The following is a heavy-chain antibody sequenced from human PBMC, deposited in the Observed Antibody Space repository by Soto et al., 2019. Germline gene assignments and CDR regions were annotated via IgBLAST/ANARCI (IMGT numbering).Heavy chain of an antibody. J-gene: IGHJ5*02. CDR3: ARVYPPLHNWFDP. Sequence: QVQLVQSGAEVKNSGASVKVSCKASGYTFTSYGFSWVRQAPGQGLEWMGWISASNGNTNYAQKLQGRVTMTTDTSTGTAYMELRSLRSDDTATYYCARVYPPLHNWFDPWGQGTLVTVSS. CDR1: GYTFTSYG. D-gene: IGHD3-16*02. CDR2: ISASNGNT. V-gene: IGHV1-18*01.